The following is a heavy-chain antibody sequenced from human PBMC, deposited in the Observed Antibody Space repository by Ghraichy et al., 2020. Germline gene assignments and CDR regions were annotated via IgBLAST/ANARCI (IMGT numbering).Heavy chain of an antibody. D-gene: IGHD6-13*01. CDR3: AKDQGSWYVFFHFDY. V-gene: IGHV3-30*02. CDR2: IRYDGSNK. J-gene: IGHJ4*02. CDR1: GFTFSSYG. Sequence: LSLTCAASGFTFSSYGMHWVRQAPGKGLEWVAFIRYDGSNKYYADSVKGRFTISRDNSKNTLYLQMNSLRAEDTAVYYCAKDQGSWYVFFHFDYWGQGTLVTVSS.